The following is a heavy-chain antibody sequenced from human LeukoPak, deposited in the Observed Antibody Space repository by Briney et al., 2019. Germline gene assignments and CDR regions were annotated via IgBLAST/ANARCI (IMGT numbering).Heavy chain of an antibody. CDR3: ARDSDFGVYYFDY. CDR2: INPNSGGT. D-gene: IGHD4-17*01. Sequence: ASVKVSCKASGYTFTGYYMHWVRQAPGQGLEWMGWINPNSGGTNYAQKFQGRVTMTRDTSISTAYMELSRLTSDDTAVFYCARDSDFGVYYFDYWGQGALVTVSS. CDR1: GYTFTGYY. J-gene: IGHJ4*02. V-gene: IGHV1-2*02.